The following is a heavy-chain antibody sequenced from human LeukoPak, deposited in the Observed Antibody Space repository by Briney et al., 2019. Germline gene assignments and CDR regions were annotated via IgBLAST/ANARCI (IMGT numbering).Heavy chain of an antibody. CDR3: AREVASSGYYLSYGMDV. Sequence: ASVKVSCKASGYTFTSYAMHWVRQAPGQRLEWMGWINAGNGNTKYSQKFQGRVTITRDTSASTAYMELSSLRSEDTAVYYCAREVASSGYYLSYGMDVWGQGTRSPSP. V-gene: IGHV1-3*01. J-gene: IGHJ6*02. D-gene: IGHD3-22*01. CDR2: INAGNGNT. CDR1: GYTFTSYA.